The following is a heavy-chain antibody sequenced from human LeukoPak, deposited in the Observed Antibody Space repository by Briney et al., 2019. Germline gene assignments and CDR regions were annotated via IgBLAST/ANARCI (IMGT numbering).Heavy chain of an antibody. CDR2: IYYSGST. V-gene: IGHV4-59*08. Sequence: SSETLSLTCTVSGGSISSYYWSWIRQPPGKGLEWIGYIYYSGSTNYNPSLKSRVTISVDTSKNQFSLKPSSVTAADTAVYYCARHQSIAAGPIWFDPWGQGTLVTVFS. D-gene: IGHD6-6*01. CDR3: ARHQSIAAGPIWFDP. CDR1: GGSISSYY. J-gene: IGHJ5*02.